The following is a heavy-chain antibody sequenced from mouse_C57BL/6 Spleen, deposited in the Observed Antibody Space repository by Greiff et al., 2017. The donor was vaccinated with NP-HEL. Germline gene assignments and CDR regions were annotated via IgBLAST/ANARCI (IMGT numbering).Heavy chain of an antibody. J-gene: IGHJ2*01. CDR1: GYTFTDYE. CDR3: TKDGYYPYYFDY. CDR2: IDPETGGT. Sequence: VQLQESGAELVRPGASVTLSCKASGYTFTDYEMHWVKQTPVHGLEWIGAIDPETGGTAYNQKFKGKAILTADKSSSTAYMELRSLTSEDSAVYYCTKDGYYPYYFDYWGQGTTLTVSS. V-gene: IGHV1-15*01. D-gene: IGHD2-3*01.